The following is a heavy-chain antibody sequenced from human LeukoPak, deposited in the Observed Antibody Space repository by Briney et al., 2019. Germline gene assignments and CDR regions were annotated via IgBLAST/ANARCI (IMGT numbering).Heavy chain of an antibody. CDR1: GFSFSSNW. D-gene: IGHD1-1*01. Sequence: GGSLRLSCAAPGFSFSSNWMGWVRQAPGKGLEWVAHIKRDGSQKYYLDSVKGRFTISRDNAKNSLYLQMNSLRVEDTAVYYCARLGLEVGGPNWFDPWGQGTLVTVTS. J-gene: IGHJ5*02. CDR3: ARLGLEVGGPNWFDP. V-gene: IGHV3-7*01. CDR2: IKRDGSQK.